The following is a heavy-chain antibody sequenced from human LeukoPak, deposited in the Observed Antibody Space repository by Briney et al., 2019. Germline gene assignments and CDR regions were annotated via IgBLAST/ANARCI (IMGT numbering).Heavy chain of an antibody. CDR3: ARDLPFQH. CDR1: ELTFSNYA. Sequence: GGSLRLSCAASELTFSNYAMNWVRQAPGKGLEWVSVIYSGGSTYYADSVKGRFTISRDNSKNTLYLQMNSLRAEDTAVYYCARDLPFQHWGQGTLVTVSS. CDR2: IYSGGST. V-gene: IGHV3-66*01. J-gene: IGHJ1*01.